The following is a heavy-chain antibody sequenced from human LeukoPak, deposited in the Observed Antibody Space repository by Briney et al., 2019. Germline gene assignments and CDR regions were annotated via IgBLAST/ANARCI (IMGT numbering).Heavy chain of an antibody. CDR2: IKQDGSEK. CDR3: TRDES. CDR1: GFTFSRYW. V-gene: IGHV3-7*01. J-gene: IGHJ5*02. Sequence: PGGSLRLSCAASGFTFSRYWMSWVRQAPGKGLEWVANIKQDGSEKYYVDSVKGRFIISRDNAKNSLYLQMNSLRAEDTAVYYCTRDESWGQGTLVTVSS.